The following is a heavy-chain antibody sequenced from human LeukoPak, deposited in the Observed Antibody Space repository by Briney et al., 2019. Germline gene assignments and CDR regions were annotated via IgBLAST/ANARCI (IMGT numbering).Heavy chain of an antibody. V-gene: IGHV5-10-1*01. CDR3: ASSIVVVTATDY. Sequence: GESLKISCKGSGYSFPSYWITWVRQMPGKGLEWMGSIDPSDSYTNYSPSFQGHVTISADKSISTAYLQWSSLKASDTAMYYCASSIVVVTATDYWGQGTLVTVSS. CDR1: GYSFPSYW. CDR2: IDPSDSYT. D-gene: IGHD2-21*02. J-gene: IGHJ4*02.